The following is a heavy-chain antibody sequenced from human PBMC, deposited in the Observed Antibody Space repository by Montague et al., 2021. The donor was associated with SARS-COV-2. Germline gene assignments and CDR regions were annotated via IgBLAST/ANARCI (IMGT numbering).Heavy chain of an antibody. V-gene: IGHV3-49*04. D-gene: IGHD3-3*01. CDR3: TRDDFWSGYFDY. Sequence: SRRLSCAASGFTFGDYAMSWVRQAPGKGLEWVGFIRSKAYGGTTEYAASVKGRFTISRDDSKSIAYLQMNSLKTEDTAVYYCTRDDFWSGYFDYWGQGTLVTVSS. CDR2: IRSKAYGGTT. J-gene: IGHJ4*02. CDR1: GFTFGDYA.